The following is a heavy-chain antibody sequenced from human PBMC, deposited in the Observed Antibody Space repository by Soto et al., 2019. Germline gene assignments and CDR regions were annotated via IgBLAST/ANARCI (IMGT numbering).Heavy chain of an antibody. V-gene: IGHV1-18*01. CDR1: GYTFTSYG. CDR3: ARDRSIVATRPPFDY. D-gene: IGHD5-12*01. J-gene: IGHJ4*02. CDR2: ISAYNGNT. Sequence: ASVKVSCKASGYTFTSYGIIWVRQAPGQGLEWMGWISAYNGNTNYAQKLQGRVTMTTDTSTSTAYMELRSLRSDDTAVYYCARDRSIVATRPPFDYWGQGTLVTVSS.